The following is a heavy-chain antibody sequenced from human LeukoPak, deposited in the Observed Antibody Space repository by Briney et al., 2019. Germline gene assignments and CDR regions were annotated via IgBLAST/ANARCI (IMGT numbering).Heavy chain of an antibody. J-gene: IGHJ5*02. D-gene: IGHD6-19*01. V-gene: IGHV1-69*04. CDR2: IIPILGIA. CDR1: GGTFSSYA. CDR3: ATHSPYSSGWQNWFDP. Sequence: SVKVSCKASGGTFSSYAISWVRQAPGQGLEWMGRIIPILGIANYAQKFQGRVTITADKSTSTAYMELSSLRSEDTAVYYCATHSPYSSGWQNWFDPWGQATLLTVP.